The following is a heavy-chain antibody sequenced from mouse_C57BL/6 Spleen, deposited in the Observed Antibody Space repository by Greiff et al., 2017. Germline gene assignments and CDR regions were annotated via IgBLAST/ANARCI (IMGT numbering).Heavy chain of an antibody. CDR1: GYTFTSYT. CDR2: INPSSGYT. V-gene: IGHV1-4*01. Sequence: VQLQQPGAELARPGASVKMSCKASGYTFTSYTMHWVKQRPGQGLEWIGYINPSSGYTKYNQKFKDKATLTADKSSSTAYMQLISLTSEDSADYYCARGDDYGTHYYAMDYWCQGTSVTVSS. D-gene: IGHD1-1*01. J-gene: IGHJ4*01. CDR3: ARGDDYGTHYYAMDY.